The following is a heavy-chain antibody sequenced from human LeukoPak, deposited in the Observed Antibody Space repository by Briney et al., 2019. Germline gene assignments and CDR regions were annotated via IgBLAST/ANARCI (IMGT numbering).Heavy chain of an antibody. V-gene: IGHV3-11*04. CDR3: ARRKYYYDSSGHFPYFDY. D-gene: IGHD3-22*01. CDR2: ISSGSSTI. J-gene: IGHJ4*02. Sequence: LSLTCTVSGGSISSSSYYWGWIRQPPGKGLEWISYISSGSSTIYYADSVKGRFTISRDNAKNSLYLEMNSLRAEDTAVYYCARRKYYYDSSGHFPYFDYWGQGTLVTVSS. CDR1: GGSISSSSYY.